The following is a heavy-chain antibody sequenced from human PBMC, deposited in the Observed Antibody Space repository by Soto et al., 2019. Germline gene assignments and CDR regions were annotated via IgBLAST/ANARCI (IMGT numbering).Heavy chain of an antibody. CDR3: ARDSHCTNGVCYKTGAFDI. J-gene: IGHJ3*02. Sequence: QVQLVESGGGVVQPGRSLRLSCAASGFTFSSYGMHWVRQAPGKGLEWVAVIWYDGSNKYYADSVKGRFTISRDNSKNKLYLQMNSLRADDTAVYYCARDSHCTNGVCYKTGAFDIWGQGTMVTVSS. CDR2: IWYDGSNK. D-gene: IGHD2-8*01. CDR1: GFTFSSYG. V-gene: IGHV3-33*01.